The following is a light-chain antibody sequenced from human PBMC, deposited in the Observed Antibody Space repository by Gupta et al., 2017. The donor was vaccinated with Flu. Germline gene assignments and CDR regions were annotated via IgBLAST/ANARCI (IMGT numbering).Light chain of an antibody. Sequence: DTVMTQAPDSLAVSLAERATINCKSSQSVLYSSNNKNSLVWYQQKPGQPPKLLIYWASIRESGVPDRFSGSGSGTDFTLTISSLQAEDVAVYYCQQYYTTPFTFGPGTKVDIK. CDR2: WAS. V-gene: IGKV4-1*01. CDR1: QSVLYSSNNKNS. CDR3: QQYYTTPFT. J-gene: IGKJ3*01.